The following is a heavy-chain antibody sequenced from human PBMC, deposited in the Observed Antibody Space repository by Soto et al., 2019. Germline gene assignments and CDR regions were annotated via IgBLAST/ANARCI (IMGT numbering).Heavy chain of an antibody. CDR2: VSGGGGRT. Sequence: GGSLRLSCAASGFTFSTYALSWVRQAPGKGLEWVSTVSGGGGRTYYADSVKGRFTISRDNSKNTLYLQMSSLRAEDTAVYYCAKVNGDILTGHQYYYYATDVWGQGTTVTVSS. D-gene: IGHD3-9*01. V-gene: IGHV3-23*01. J-gene: IGHJ6*02. CDR3: AKVNGDILTGHQYYYYATDV. CDR1: GFTFSTYA.